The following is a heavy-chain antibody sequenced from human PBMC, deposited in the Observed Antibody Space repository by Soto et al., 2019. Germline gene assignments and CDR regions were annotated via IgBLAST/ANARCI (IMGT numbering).Heavy chain of an antibody. J-gene: IGHJ6*02. D-gene: IGHD3-10*01. CDR1: GGSISSSSYY. CDR3: AREYGRYYNGMDV. V-gene: IGHV4-39*02. CDR2: IYYSGST. Sequence: PSETLSHTCTVSGGSISSSSYYWGWIRQPPGKGLEWIGSIYYSGSTYYNPSLKSRVTISVDTSKNQFSLKLSSVTAADTAVYYCAREYGRYYNGMDVWGQGTTVTVSS.